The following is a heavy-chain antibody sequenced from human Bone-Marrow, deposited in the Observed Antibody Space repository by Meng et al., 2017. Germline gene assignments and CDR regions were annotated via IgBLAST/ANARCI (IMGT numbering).Heavy chain of an antibody. CDR2: VYNDAHT. D-gene: IGHD6-19*01. CDR3: ASWIYSCGWQ. J-gene: IGHJ4*02. CDR1: DCSISSIGW. V-gene: IGHV4-4*02. Sequence: QLRLQEQGPGVVMPSGTLSLAYAFADCSISSIGWASWVGHQPGKCMEWIGDVYNDAHTNYNPAPKSRVTIAIDRSKDQFSLKQSSVTVADTAVYYCASWIYSCGWQWGQGTLVTVSS.